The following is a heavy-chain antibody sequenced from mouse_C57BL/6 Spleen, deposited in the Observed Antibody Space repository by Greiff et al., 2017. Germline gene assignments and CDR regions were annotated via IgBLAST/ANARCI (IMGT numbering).Heavy chain of an antibody. CDR3: TRTFYYNYFDY. V-gene: IGHV5-9-1*02. D-gene: IGHD2-1*01. CDR2: ISSGGDYI. CDR1: GFTFSSYA. Sequence: EVHLVESGEGLVKPGGSLKLSCAASGFTFSSYAMSWVRQTPEKRLEWVAYISSGGDYIYYADTVKGRFTISRDNARNTLYLQMSSLKSEDTAMYYCTRTFYYNYFDYWGQGTTLTVSS. J-gene: IGHJ2*01.